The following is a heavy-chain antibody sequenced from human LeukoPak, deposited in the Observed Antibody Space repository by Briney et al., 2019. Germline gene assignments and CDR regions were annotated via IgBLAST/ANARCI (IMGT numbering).Heavy chain of an antibody. D-gene: IGHD4-17*01. CDR3: ARGRYGDFYYYYYMDV. J-gene: IGHJ6*03. CDR2: INPNSGGT. Sequence: ASVKVSCKASGYTFTSYDINWVRQATGQGLEWMGWINPNSGGTNYAQKFQGRVTMTRDTSISTAYMELSRLRSDDTAVYYCARGRYGDFYYYYYMDVWGKGTTVTISS. V-gene: IGHV1-2*02. CDR1: GYTFTSYD.